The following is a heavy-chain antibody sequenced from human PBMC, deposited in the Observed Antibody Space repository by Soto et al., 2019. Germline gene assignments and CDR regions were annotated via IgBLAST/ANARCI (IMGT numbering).Heavy chain of an antibody. Sequence: GASVKVSCKASGYTFTSYYMHWVRQAPGQGLEWMGIINPSGGSTSYAQKFQGRVTMTRDTSTSTVYMELSSLRSEDTAVYYCATYYDYVWGSSDALDIWGQGTMVTVSS. D-gene: IGHD3-16*01. J-gene: IGHJ3*02. V-gene: IGHV1-46*01. CDR1: GYTFTSYY. CDR2: INPSGGST. CDR3: ATYYDYVWGSSDALDI.